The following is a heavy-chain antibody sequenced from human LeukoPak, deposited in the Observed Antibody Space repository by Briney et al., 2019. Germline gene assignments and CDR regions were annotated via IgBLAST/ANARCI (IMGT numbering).Heavy chain of an antibody. Sequence: PGGSLRLSCAASGFTFSSYSMNWVRQAPGKGLEWVSSISGSSSYIYYADSVKGRFTISRDNAKNSLYLQMNSLRAEDTAVYYCARAPVARGDSGGYWGQGTLVTVSS. CDR2: ISGSSSYI. V-gene: IGHV3-21*01. CDR1: GFTFSSYS. J-gene: IGHJ4*02. CDR3: ARAPVARGDSGGY. D-gene: IGHD5-12*01.